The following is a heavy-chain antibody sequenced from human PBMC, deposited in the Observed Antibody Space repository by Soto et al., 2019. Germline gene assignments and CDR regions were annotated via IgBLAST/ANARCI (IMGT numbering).Heavy chain of an antibody. CDR2: ISAYNGNT. D-gene: IGHD2-15*01. CDR1: GYTFTSYG. CDR3: ARTLRDCSGGSCYYYYYGMDV. Sequence: ASVKVSCKASGYTFTSYGISWVRQAPGQGLEWVGWISAYNGNTNYAQKLQGRVTMTTVTSTSTAYMELRSLRSDDTAVYYCARTLRDCSGGSCYYYYYGMDVWGQGTTVTVSS. J-gene: IGHJ6*02. V-gene: IGHV1-18*01.